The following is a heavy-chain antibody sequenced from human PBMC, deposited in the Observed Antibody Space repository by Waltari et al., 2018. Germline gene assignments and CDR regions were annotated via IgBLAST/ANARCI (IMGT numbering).Heavy chain of an antibody. D-gene: IGHD2-15*01. Sequence: QVQLVESGGGVVQPGRSLRLSCAASGFTFSSYAMHWVRQAPGKGLEWVAVISYDGSNKYYADSVKGRFTISRDNSKNTLYLQMNSLRAEDTAVYYCARDLSTVADYWGQGTLVTVSS. CDR2: ISYDGSNK. J-gene: IGHJ4*02. CDR3: ARDLSTVADY. V-gene: IGHV3-30-3*01. CDR1: GFTFSSYA.